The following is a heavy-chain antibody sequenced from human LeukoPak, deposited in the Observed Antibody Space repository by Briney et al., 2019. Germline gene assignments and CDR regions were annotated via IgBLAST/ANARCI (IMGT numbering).Heavy chain of an antibody. J-gene: IGHJ4*02. D-gene: IGHD3-3*01. CDR1: GFTVSSNY. Sequence: GGSLRLSCAASGFTVSSNYMSWVRQAPGKGPEWVSVIYSGGSTYYADSVKGRFTISRDNSKNTLYLQMNSLRAEDTAVYYCARDSVTIFGVHYFDYWGQGILVTVSS. V-gene: IGHV3-66*02. CDR3: ARDSVTIFGVHYFDY. CDR2: IYSGGST.